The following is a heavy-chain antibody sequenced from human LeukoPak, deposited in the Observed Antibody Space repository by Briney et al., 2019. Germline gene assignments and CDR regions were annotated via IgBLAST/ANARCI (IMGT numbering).Heavy chain of an antibody. J-gene: IGHJ4*02. CDR3: ARVGYSSSLGTYFFDY. Sequence: SETLSLTCTVSGYSISSGYYWGWIRQPPGKGLEWIGSIYHSGSTYYNASVKSRVTISVDMSKNQFSLKLNSVTAADTAVYYCARVGYSSSLGTYFFDYWGQGTLVTVSS. CDR1: GYSISSGYY. D-gene: IGHD6-13*01. V-gene: IGHV4-38-2*02. CDR2: IYHSGST.